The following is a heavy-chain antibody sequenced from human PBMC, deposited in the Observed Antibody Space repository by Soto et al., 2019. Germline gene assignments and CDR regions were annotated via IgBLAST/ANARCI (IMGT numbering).Heavy chain of an antibody. CDR3: ARDTLECSGGSCYWDS. Sequence: GGSLRLSCAASGFTFSSYSMNWVRQAPGKGLEWVSYISSSSSTIYYADSVKGRFTISRDNAKNSLYLQMNSLRAEDTAVYYCARDTLECSGGSCYWDSWGQGTLVTVSS. CDR2: ISSSSSTI. V-gene: IGHV3-48*04. D-gene: IGHD2-15*01. J-gene: IGHJ4*02. CDR1: GFTFSSYS.